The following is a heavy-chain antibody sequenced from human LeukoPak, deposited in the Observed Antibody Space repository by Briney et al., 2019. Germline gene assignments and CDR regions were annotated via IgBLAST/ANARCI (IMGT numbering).Heavy chain of an antibody. J-gene: IGHJ2*01. Sequence: SETLSLTCTVSCGSISYYYWSWIRQPPGKGLEWIGYIAYSGSTNYNPSLKSRVTISVDTSKNHFSLKLSSVTAADTAVYYCASLRTASWYFDLWGRGTLVTVSS. CDR2: IAYSGST. V-gene: IGHV4-59*08. CDR1: CGSISYYY. CDR3: ASLRTASWYFDL.